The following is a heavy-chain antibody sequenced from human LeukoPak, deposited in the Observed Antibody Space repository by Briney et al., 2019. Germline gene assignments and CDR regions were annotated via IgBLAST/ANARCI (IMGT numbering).Heavy chain of an antibody. J-gene: IGHJ4*02. Sequence: SVKVSCKASGGTFSSYAISWGRQAPGQGLEWMGGIIPIFGTANYAQKFQGRVTITADESTSTAYMELSSLRSEDTAVYYCASKEDYYGSGSYYWIDYWGQGTLVTVSS. CDR2: IIPIFGTA. D-gene: IGHD3-10*01. CDR3: ASKEDYYGSGSYYWIDY. CDR1: GGTFSSYA. V-gene: IGHV1-69*13.